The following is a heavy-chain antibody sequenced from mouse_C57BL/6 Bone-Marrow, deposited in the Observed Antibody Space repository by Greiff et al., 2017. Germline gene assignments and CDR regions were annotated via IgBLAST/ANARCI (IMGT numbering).Heavy chain of an antibody. Sequence: VMLVESGPGLVAPSQSLSITCTVSGFSLTSYGVDWVRQPPGKGLEWLGVIWGGGSTNSNSALMSRLSISKDNSKCQMFLKMNSLQTDYTAIYYCANHHDYDGAMDYWGQGTSVTVSS. CDR3: ANHHDYDGAMDY. D-gene: IGHD2-4*01. CDR2: IWGGGST. CDR1: GFSLTSYG. J-gene: IGHJ4*01. V-gene: IGHV2-9*01.